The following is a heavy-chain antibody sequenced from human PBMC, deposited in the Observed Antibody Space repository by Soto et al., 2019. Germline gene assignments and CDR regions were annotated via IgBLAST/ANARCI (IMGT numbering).Heavy chain of an antibody. J-gene: IGHJ3*02. V-gene: IGHV3-30-3*01. CDR3: ARDQGGYYGGDDAFDI. D-gene: IGHD3-3*01. CDR1: GFTFSSYA. Sequence: QVQLVESGGGVVQPGRSLRLSCAASGFTFSSYAMHWVRQAPGKGLEWVAVISYDGSNKYYADSVKGRFTISRDNSKNTLYLQMNSLRAEDTAVYYCARDQGGYYGGDDAFDIWGQGTMVTVSS. CDR2: ISYDGSNK.